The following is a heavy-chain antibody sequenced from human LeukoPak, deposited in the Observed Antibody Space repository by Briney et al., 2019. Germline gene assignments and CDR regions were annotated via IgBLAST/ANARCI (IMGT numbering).Heavy chain of an antibody. CDR3: ARDRNYYGSGSLAPDAFDI. Sequence: GGSLRLSCAASGFTLSNYWMHWVRQAPGKGLEWVAVISYDGSNKYYADSVKGRFTISRDNSKNTLYLQMNSLRAEDTAVYYCARDRNYYGSGSLAPDAFDIWGQGTMVTVSS. J-gene: IGHJ3*02. V-gene: IGHV3-30-3*01. CDR1: GFTLSNYW. CDR2: ISYDGSNK. D-gene: IGHD3-10*01.